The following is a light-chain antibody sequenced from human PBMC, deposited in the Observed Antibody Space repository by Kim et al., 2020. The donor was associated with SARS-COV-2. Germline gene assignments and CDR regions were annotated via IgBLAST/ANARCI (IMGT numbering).Light chain of an antibody. J-gene: IGKJ4*02. CDR1: QSVRDS. CDR2: DAS. CDR3: QQRGSWPLT. Sequence: WSPGEGATLTGRASQSVRDSLVWYQQKPGQAPRLLIYDASNRATGLPARFSGSGSGTDFTLTISSLEPEEFAVYYCQQRGSWPLTFGGGTKVDIK. V-gene: IGKV3-11*01.